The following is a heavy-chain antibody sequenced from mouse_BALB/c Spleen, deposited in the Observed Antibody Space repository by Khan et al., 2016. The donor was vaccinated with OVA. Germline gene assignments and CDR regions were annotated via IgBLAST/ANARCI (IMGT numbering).Heavy chain of an antibody. CDR1: GYSITSDYA. J-gene: IGHJ2*01. CDR2: ISYSGNT. CDR3: ARVYGGDFDY. V-gene: IGHV3-2*02. D-gene: IGHD1-1*01. Sequence: EVKLLESGPGLVKPSQSLSLICTVTGYSITSDYAWDWIRQFPGNKLEWMGFISYSGNTNYNPSLKSRISITRDTSKNQFFLHLNSVTTEDTATYYGARVYGGDFDYWGQGTTLTVSS.